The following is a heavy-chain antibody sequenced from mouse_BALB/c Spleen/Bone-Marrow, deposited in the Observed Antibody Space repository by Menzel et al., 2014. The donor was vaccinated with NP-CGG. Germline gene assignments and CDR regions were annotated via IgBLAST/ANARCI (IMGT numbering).Heavy chain of an antibody. CDR3: ARSIEYRPLTY. CDR2: IDPYYGGI. D-gene: IGHD2-14*01. CDR1: GYSFTGYN. V-gene: IGHV1-39*01. Sequence: EVHLVESGPELEKPGAPVKISCKASGYSFTGYNMNWVKQTNGKSLEWIGNIDPYYGGISYNQKFKDKATLTVGKSSSTAYMQLKSLTSEDSAVYYCARSIEYRPLTYWGQGTLVTVSA. J-gene: IGHJ3*01.